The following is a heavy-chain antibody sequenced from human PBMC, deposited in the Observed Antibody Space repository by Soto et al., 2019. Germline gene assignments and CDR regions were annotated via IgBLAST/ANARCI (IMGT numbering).Heavy chain of an antibody. J-gene: IGHJ6*02. CDR3: AKGVSGYSSGWPTNYYYYGMDV. Sequence: GGSLRLSCAASGFTFSSYAMSWVRQAPGKGLEWVSAISGSGGSTYYADSVKGRFTISRDNSKNTLYLQMNSLRAEDTAVYYCAKGVSGYSSGWPTNYYYYGMDVWGQGTTVTVSS. V-gene: IGHV3-23*01. CDR2: ISGSGGST. D-gene: IGHD6-19*01. CDR1: GFTFSSYA.